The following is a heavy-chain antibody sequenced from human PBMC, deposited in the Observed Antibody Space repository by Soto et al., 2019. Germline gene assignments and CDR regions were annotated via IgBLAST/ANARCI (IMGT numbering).Heavy chain of an antibody. CDR1: SGSISSGGYY. V-gene: IGHV4-31*02. CDR3: ARSGGNSYYYGMDV. D-gene: IGHD3-10*01. Sequence: QVQLQESGPGLVKPSQTLSLTCSVSSGSISSGGYYWSWIRQPPGKGLEWIGYIYYSANTHYNPSLKGRVSISADTSKNQFSLNLSSVTAADTAVYYCARSGGNSYYYGMDVWGQGTTVTVSS. CDR2: IYYSANT. J-gene: IGHJ6*02.